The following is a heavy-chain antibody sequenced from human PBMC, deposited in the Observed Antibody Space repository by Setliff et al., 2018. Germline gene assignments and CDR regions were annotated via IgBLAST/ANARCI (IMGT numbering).Heavy chain of an antibody. CDR3: AGVHWTTNWFLHY. CDR1: GFAFDSYA. J-gene: IGHJ4*02. D-gene: IGHD7-27*01. V-gene: IGHV3-30*03. CDR2: IFHDGRDI. Sequence: HPGGSLRLSCAASGFAFDSYAMHWVRQAPGKGLGWVAIIFHDGRDIYYGDSVQGRFAISRDNSKNTLYLQMNSLRSDDTAVYYCAGVHWTTNWFLHYWGQGTLVTVSS.